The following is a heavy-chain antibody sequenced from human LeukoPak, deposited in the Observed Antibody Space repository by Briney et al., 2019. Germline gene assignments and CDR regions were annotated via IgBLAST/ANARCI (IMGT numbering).Heavy chain of an antibody. CDR2: IVVGSGNT. D-gene: IGHD1-7*01. Sequence: GASVKVPCKASGFTFTSSAMQWVRQARGQRLEWIGWIVVGSGNTNYAQKFQERVTITRDMSTSTAYMELSSLRSEDTAVYYCAAGGITGTTWTFYYYYYGMDVWGQGTTVTVSS. CDR1: GFTFTSSA. CDR3: AAGGITGTTWTFYYYYYGMDV. J-gene: IGHJ6*02. V-gene: IGHV1-58*02.